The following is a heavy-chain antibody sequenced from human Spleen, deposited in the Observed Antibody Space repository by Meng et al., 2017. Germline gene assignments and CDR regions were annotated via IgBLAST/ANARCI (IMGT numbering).Heavy chain of an antibody. CDR3: ARELTGNNGYEYYFDY. J-gene: IGHJ4*02. CDR1: GASISTFY. D-gene: IGHD5-12*01. Sequence: SETLSLTCSVSGASISTFYWSWIRQPPGKGLEWIGYISYSGSTSYNPSLKSRVTISVDTPKNQFSLKVTSVTAADTAVYYCARELTGNNGYEYYFDYWGQGTLVTVSS. CDR2: ISYSGST. V-gene: IGHV4-59*01.